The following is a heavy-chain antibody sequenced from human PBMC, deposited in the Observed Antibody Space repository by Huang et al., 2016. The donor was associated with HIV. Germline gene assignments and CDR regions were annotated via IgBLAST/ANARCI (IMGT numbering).Heavy chain of an antibody. Sequence: QLVESGGGLVRPGGSLRISCATSGFSFGSYNMTWVRQAQGKGLEWGSAISDSSNYIEYADSVKGRFTISRDNVKKSLYLQMHSLRADDTAVYYCARAYCGGDCYPGVTYRNGMDVWGQGTTVTVSS. CDR2: ISDSSNYI. CDR3: ARAYCGGDCYPGVTYRNGMDV. V-gene: IGHV3-21*01. CDR1: GFSFGSYN. J-gene: IGHJ6*02. D-gene: IGHD2-21*02.